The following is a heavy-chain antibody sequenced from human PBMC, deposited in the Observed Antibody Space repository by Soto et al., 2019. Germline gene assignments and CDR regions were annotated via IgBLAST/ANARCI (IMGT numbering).Heavy chain of an antibody. V-gene: IGHV4-59*01. CDR3: ARMYYYDSSGYYYNWFDP. D-gene: IGHD3-22*01. CDR1: CGSISSYY. Sequence: SATLSLTCTVSCGSISSYYWSWIRQPPGKGLEWIGYIYYSGSTNYNPSLKSRVTISVDTSKNQFSLKLSSVTAADTAVYYCARMYYYDSSGYYYNWFDPWGQGTLVTVSS. CDR2: IYYSGST. J-gene: IGHJ5*02.